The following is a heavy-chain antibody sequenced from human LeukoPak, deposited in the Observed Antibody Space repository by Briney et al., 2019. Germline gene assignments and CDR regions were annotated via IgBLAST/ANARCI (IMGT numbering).Heavy chain of an antibody. Sequence: ASVKVSCKASGYTFTSYGISWVRQAPGRGLEWMGWISAYNGNTNYAQKLQGRVTMTTDTSTSTAYMELRSLRSDDTAVYYCARDNGIAAAGNFDYWGQGTLVTVSS. J-gene: IGHJ4*02. CDR2: ISAYNGNT. V-gene: IGHV1-18*01. CDR3: ARDNGIAAAGNFDY. D-gene: IGHD6-13*01. CDR1: GYTFTSYG.